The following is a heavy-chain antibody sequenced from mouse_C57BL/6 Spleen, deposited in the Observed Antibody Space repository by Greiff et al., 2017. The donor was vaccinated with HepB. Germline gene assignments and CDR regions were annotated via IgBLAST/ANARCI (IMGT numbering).Heavy chain of an antibody. CDR1: GYTFTGYW. CDR2: ILPGSGST. D-gene: IGHD1-1*01. V-gene: IGHV1-9*01. Sequence: QVQLQQSGAELMKPGASVKLSCKATGYTFTGYWIEWVKQRPGHGLEWIGEILPGSGSTNYNEKFKGKATFTADTSSNTAYMQLSSLTPEDSAIYYCARRDGSDAMDYWGQGTSVTVSS. J-gene: IGHJ4*01. CDR3: ARRDGSDAMDY.